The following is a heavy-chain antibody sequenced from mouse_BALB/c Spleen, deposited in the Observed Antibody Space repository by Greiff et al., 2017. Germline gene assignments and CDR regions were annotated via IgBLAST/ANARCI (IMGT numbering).Heavy chain of an antibody. J-gene: IGHJ4*01. Sequence: DVKLVESGGGLVKPGGSLKLSCAASGFTFSDYYMYWVRQTPEKRLEWVATISDGGSYTYYPDSVKGRFTISRDNAKNNLYLQMSSLKSEDTAMYYCAREDYGNSLAMDYWGQGTSVTVSS. CDR3: AREDYGNSLAMDY. D-gene: IGHD2-1*01. CDR2: ISDGGSYT. CDR1: GFTFSDYY. V-gene: IGHV5-4*02.